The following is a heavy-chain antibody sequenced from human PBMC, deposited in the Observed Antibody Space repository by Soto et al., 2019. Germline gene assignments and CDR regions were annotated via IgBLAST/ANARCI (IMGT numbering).Heavy chain of an antibody. CDR1: GFSLSNARMG. Sequence: QVTLKDSGPVLVKPTETLTLTCTVSGFSLSNARMGVSWIRQPPGKALEGLAHIFSNDEKSYSTSLKSRLTIPTDTSKSQVVRTMNHMDPVDTATYYCARILYSGYGPYPYFDYWGQGTLVTVSS. CDR2: IFSNDEK. J-gene: IGHJ4*02. V-gene: IGHV2-26*01. CDR3: ARILYSGYGPYPYFDY. D-gene: IGHD5-12*01.